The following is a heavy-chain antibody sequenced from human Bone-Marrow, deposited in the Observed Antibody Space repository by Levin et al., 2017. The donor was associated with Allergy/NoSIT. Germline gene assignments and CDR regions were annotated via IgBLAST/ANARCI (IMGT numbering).Heavy chain of an antibody. D-gene: IGHD6-19*01. CDR3: ASFIQWLVFSDY. Sequence: PSETLSLTCTVSGGSISSSSYYWGWIRQPPGKGLEWIGSIYYSGSTYYNPSLKSRVTISVDTSKNQFSLKLSSVTAADTAVYYCASFIQWLVFSDYWGQGTLVTVSS. J-gene: IGHJ4*02. CDR1: GGSISSSSYY. CDR2: IYYSGST. V-gene: IGHV4-39*01.